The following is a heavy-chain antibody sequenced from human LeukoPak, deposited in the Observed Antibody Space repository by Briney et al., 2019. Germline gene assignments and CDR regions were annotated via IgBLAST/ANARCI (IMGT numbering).Heavy chain of an antibody. CDR2: ISSSGSTI. J-gene: IGHJ4*02. Sequence: GGSLRLSCAASGFTFSDYYMSWIRQAPGKGLEWVSYISSSGSTIKYADSVKGRFTISRDNAKNSLYLQMNSLRAEDTAVYYCARGSTNYYDTSGYYPAWGQGTLVTVSS. V-gene: IGHV3-11*04. D-gene: IGHD3-22*01. CDR3: ARGSTNYYDTSGYYPA. CDR1: GFTFSDYY.